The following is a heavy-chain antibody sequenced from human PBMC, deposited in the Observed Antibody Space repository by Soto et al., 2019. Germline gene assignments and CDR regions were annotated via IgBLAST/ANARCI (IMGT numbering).Heavy chain of an antibody. Sequence: GGSLRLSCAASRFTFISYGMHWVRQAPGKGLEWVAVISYDGSNKYYADSVKGRFTISRDNSKNTLYLQMSSLRAEDTAVYYCAKDRSLYSPGLDYWGQGTLVTV. CDR3: AKDRSLYSPGLDY. CDR2: ISYDGSNK. V-gene: IGHV3-30*18. CDR1: RFTFISYG. D-gene: IGHD4-4*01. J-gene: IGHJ4*02.